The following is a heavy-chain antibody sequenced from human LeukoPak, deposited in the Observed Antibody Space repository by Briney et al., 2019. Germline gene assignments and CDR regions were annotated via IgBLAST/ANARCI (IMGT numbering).Heavy chain of an antibody. Sequence: GASVKVSCKASGYTFTGYYMHWVRQAPGQGLEWMGWINPNSGGTNYAQKFQGRVTMTRDTSISTAYMGLSRLRSDDTAVYYCARGGWYGDYTLDYWGQGTLVTVSS. V-gene: IGHV1-2*02. CDR2: INPNSGGT. J-gene: IGHJ4*02. CDR1: GYTFTGYY. CDR3: ARGGWYGDYTLDY. D-gene: IGHD4-17*01.